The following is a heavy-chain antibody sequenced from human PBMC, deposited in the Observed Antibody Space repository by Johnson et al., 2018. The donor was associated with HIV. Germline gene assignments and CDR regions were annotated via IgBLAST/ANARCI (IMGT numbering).Heavy chain of an antibody. CDR2: ISYDGSNK. J-gene: IGHJ3*02. D-gene: IGHD1-1*01. V-gene: IGHV3-30-3*01. CDR1: GFTFSSYA. Sequence: QVQLVESGGGVVQPGRSLRLSCAASGFTFSSYAMHWVRQAQGKGLEWMAVISYDGSNKYYADSVKGRFTISRDNSKNTLYLQMNSLRDEDTAAYYCCAGPGWYNWNKHASDIWGQGTVVTVSS. CDR3: CAGPGWYNWNKHASDI.